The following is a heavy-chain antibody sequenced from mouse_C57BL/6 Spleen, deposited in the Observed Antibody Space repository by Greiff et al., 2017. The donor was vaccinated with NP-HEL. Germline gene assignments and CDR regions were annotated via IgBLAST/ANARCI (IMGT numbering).Heavy chain of an antibody. CDR3: ARAPFDY. CDR1: GFNIKDYY. V-gene: IGHV14-2*01. CDR2: IDPDGGDS. Sequence: VQLQQSGAELVKPGASVKLSCTASGFNIKDYYMHWVQQRPEQGLEWIGRIDPDGGDSKYAPKFQGKATITANTSSNTANLLLSSLTSEDAAVYYCARAPFDYWGQGTTLTVSS. J-gene: IGHJ2*01.